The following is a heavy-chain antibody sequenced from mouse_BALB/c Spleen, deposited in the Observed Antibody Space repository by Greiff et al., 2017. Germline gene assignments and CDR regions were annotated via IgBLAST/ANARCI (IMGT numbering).Heavy chain of an antibody. D-gene: IGHD2-3*01. CDR2: INPSTGYT. CDR3: ARYGDGYSLAY. CDR1: GYTFTSYW. J-gene: IGHJ3*01. Sequence: VKLMESGAELAKPGASVKMSCKASGYTFTSYWMHWVKQRPGQGLEWIGYINPSTGYTEYNQKFKDKATLTADKSSSTAYMQLSSLTSEDSAVYYCARYGDGYSLAYWGQGTLVTVSA. V-gene: IGHV1-7*01.